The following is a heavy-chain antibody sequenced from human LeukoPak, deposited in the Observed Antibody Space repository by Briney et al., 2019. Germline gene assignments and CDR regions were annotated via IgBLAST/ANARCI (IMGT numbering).Heavy chain of an antibody. V-gene: IGHV4-39*07. CDR2: IYYSGST. D-gene: IGHD3-3*01. J-gene: IGHJ4*02. Sequence: SETLSLTCTVSGGSISSSSYYWGWIRQPPGKGLEWIGSIYYSGSTYYNPSLKNRVTISVDTSKNQFSLKLSSVTAADTAVYYCARGEATIFGVVIIHPYYFDYWGQGTLVTVSS. CDR1: GGSISSSSYY. CDR3: ARGEATIFGVVIIHPYYFDY.